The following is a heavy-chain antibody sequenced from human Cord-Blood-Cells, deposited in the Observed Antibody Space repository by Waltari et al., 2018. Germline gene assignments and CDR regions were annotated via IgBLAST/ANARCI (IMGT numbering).Heavy chain of an antibody. D-gene: IGHD2-8*01. V-gene: IGHV3-30*04. CDR3: ARDRPIVRMVYDAFDI. J-gene: IGHJ3*02. CDR1: GFTFSSYA. Sequence: QVQLVESGGGVVQPGRSLRLSCAASGFTFSSYAMHWVRQAPGKGLEWVAVISYEGSNKYYADSVKGRFTISRDNSKNTLYLQMNSLRAEDTAVYYCARDRPIVRMVYDAFDIWGQGTMVTVSS. CDR2: ISYEGSNK.